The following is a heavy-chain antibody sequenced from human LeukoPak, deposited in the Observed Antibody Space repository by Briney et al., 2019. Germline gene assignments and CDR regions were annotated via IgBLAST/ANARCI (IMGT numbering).Heavy chain of an antibody. D-gene: IGHD6-19*01. J-gene: IGHJ4*02. CDR2: IFRGGTT. Sequence: GYSLRLSGAARGFTVSNNYRSWVRQSPGKGLEWVSVIFRGGTTYYADSVKGRFTISRDNSKNTLYLQMNSLRVEDTAVYYCVRDLDNSGWYTGFDYWGQGTLVTVSS. V-gene: IGHV3-66*01. CDR1: GFTVSNNY. CDR3: VRDLDNSGWYTGFDY.